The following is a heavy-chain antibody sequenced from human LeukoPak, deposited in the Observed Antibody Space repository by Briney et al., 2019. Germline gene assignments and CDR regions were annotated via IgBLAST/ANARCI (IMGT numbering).Heavy chain of an antibody. D-gene: IGHD3-16*02. CDR2: ISNSGSSI. V-gene: IGHV3-48*03. Sequence: GGSLRLSCAASGFTFSSYEMNWVRQAPGKGLEGVSYISNSGSSIYYADSVKGRFTISRGNAKNALYLQMNSLRAEDTAVYYCARASGLSYMDVWGRGTTVTVSS. CDR1: GFTFSSYE. J-gene: IGHJ6*03. CDR3: ARASGLSYMDV.